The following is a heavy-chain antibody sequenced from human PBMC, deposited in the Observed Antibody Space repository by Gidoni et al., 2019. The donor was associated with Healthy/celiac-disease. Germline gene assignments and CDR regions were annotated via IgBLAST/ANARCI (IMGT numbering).Heavy chain of an antibody. CDR1: GLPFSSYA. CDR3: AKDLWFGELLMGYYYYGMDV. V-gene: IGHV3-23*01. Sequence: EVQLLESGGGLVQPGGSLRLSCAASGLPFSSYAMSWVRQAPGKGLEWVSAISVSGGSTYYADSVKDRFTISRDNSKNTLYLQMNSLRAEDTAVYYCAKDLWFGELLMGYYYYGMDVWGQGTTVTVSS. J-gene: IGHJ6*02. CDR2: ISVSGGST. D-gene: IGHD3-10*01.